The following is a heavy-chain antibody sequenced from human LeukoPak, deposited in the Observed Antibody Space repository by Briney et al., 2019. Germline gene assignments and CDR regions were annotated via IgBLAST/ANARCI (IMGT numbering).Heavy chain of an antibody. Sequence: ASVKVSCKASGGTFSSYAISWVRQAPGQGLEWMGRIIPILGIANYAQKFQGRVTITADKSTSTAYMELSSLRSEDTAVYYCARAPRGRTGPVGGYWGQGTLVTVSS. D-gene: IGHD3-16*01. CDR1: GGTFSSYA. CDR3: ARAPRGRTGPVGGY. V-gene: IGHV1-69*04. J-gene: IGHJ4*02. CDR2: IIPILGIA.